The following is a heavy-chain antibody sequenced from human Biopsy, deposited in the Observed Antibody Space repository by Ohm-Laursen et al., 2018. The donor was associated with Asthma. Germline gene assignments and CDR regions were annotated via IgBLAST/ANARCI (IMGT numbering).Heavy chain of an antibody. CDR2: IYSGGTS. CDR3: ARGDSSNWSHYYFDY. Sequence: SLRLSCTASGFAVSRDYMFWFRQAPGKGLEWVSVIYSGGTSHTADSVRGRFTISRDYSKNTLYLQMHSLRAEDTAVYYCARGDSSNWSHYYFDYWGQGTLVTVSS. V-gene: IGHV3-53*01. CDR1: GFAVSRDY. J-gene: IGHJ4*02. D-gene: IGHD3-22*01.